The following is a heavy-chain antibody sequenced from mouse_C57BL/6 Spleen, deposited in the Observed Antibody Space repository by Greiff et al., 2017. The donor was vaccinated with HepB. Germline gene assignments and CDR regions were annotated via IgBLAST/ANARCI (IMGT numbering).Heavy chain of an antibody. CDR3: ARHQTAQAPFAY. CDR1: GFTFSSYG. J-gene: IGHJ3*01. V-gene: IGHV5-6*02. D-gene: IGHD3-2*02. Sequence: DVKLQESGGDLVKPGGSLKLSCAASGFTFSSYGMSWVRQTPDKRLEWVATISSGGSYTYYPDSVKGRFTISRDNAKNTLYLQMSSLKSEDTAMYYCARHQTAQAPFAYWGQGTLVTVSA. CDR2: ISSGGSYT.